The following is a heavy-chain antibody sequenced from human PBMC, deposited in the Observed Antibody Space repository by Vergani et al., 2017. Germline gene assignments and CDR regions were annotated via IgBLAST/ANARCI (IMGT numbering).Heavy chain of an antibody. CDR3: ARDSSLVGATWFDP. V-gene: IGHV3-30*03. CDR2: ISYDGGNK. Sequence: QVHLVESGGGVVQPGSSLRLSCAASGFTFNSFGMHWVRQAPGKGLEWVALISYDGGNKYYADSVKGRFTISRDNAKNSLYLQMNSLRAEDTAVYYCARDSSLVGATWFDPWGQGTLVTVSS. CDR1: GFTFNSFG. J-gene: IGHJ5*02. D-gene: IGHD1-26*01.